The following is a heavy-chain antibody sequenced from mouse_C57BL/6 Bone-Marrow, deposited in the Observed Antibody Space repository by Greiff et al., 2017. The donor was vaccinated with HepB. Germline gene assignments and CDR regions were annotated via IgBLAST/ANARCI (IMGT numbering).Heavy chain of an antibody. CDR3: ARQFFAY. J-gene: IGHJ3*01. CDR1: GFTFSSYG. CDR2: ISSGGSYT. V-gene: IGHV5-6*01. Sequence: EVQLVESGGDLVKPGGSLKLSCAASGFTFSSYGMSWVRQTPDKRLEWVATISSGGSYTYYPGSVKGRFTISRDNAKNTLYLQMSSLKSEDTAMYYCARQFFAYWGQGTLVTVSA.